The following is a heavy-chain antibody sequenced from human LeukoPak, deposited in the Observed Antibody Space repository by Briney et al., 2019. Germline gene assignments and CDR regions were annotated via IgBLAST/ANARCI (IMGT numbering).Heavy chain of an antibody. D-gene: IGHD5-18*01. Sequence: GGSLRLSCAASGFTFSSYAMSWVRQAPGKGLEWVSIVTNSGGSTYYADSVKGRFTISRDNSKNTLYLQMNSLRAEDTAVYYCARDPGNTAMDDYYGMDVWGQGTTVTVSS. V-gene: IGHV3-23*01. J-gene: IGHJ6*02. CDR3: ARDPGNTAMDDYYGMDV. CDR2: VTNSGGST. CDR1: GFTFSSYA.